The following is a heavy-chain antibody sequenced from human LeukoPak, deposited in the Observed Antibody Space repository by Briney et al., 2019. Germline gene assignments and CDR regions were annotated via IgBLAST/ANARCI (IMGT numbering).Heavy chain of an antibody. D-gene: IGHD3-22*01. CDR1: AYSISSGSY. V-gene: IGHV4-38-2*02. J-gene: IGHJ4*02. Sequence: SETLSLTCTVSAYSISSGSYWGWIRQPPGKGLEWIGSIYHSGSTYYNPSLKSRVTISVDTSKNQFSLKLSSVTAADTAVYYCARGPGSSGYYRKFDYWGQGTLVTVSS. CDR2: IYHSGST. CDR3: ARGPGSSGYYRKFDY.